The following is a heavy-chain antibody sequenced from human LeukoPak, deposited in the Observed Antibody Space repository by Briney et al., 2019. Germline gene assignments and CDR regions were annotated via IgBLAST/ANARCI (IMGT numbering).Heavy chain of an antibody. V-gene: IGHV4-34*01. D-gene: IGHD5-18*01. CDR3: ARGGIQLWSYYYYYYMDV. J-gene: IGHJ6*03. CDR2: INHSGST. Sequence: SETLSLTCAVYGGSFSGYYWSWIRQPPGKGLEWIGEINHSGSTNYNPSLKSRVTISVDTSKNQFSLKLSSVTAADTAVYYCARGGIQLWSYYYYYYMDVWGKGTTVTVSS. CDR1: GGSFSGYY.